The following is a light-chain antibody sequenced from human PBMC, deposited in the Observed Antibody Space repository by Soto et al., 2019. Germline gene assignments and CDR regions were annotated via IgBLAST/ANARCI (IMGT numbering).Light chain of an antibody. Sequence: QSALTQPASVSGSPGQSITISCTGTSRDVGAYDYVSWYLQYPDKAPQLLIYYVDHRPSGVSSRFSGSKSGNTASLTISGLQAEDEGDYYCCSYADGSIYFFGTGTMLTVL. CDR2: YVD. CDR1: SRDVGAYDY. J-gene: IGLJ1*01. V-gene: IGLV2-14*03. CDR3: CSYADGSIYF.